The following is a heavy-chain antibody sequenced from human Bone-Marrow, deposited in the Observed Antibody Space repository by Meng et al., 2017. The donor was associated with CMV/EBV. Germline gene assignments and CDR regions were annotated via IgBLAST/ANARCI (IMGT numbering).Heavy chain of an antibody. D-gene: IGHD7-27*01. Sequence: GESLKISCAASGYTFTSYYMHWVRQAPGQGLEWMGIINPSGGSTSYAQKFQGRVTMTRDTSTSTVYMELSSLRSEDTALYFCARDQNWGPDLWGQGTLVTVSS. CDR3: ARDQNWGPDL. CDR2: INPSGGST. V-gene: IGHV1-46*01. CDR1: GYTFTSYY. J-gene: IGHJ5*02.